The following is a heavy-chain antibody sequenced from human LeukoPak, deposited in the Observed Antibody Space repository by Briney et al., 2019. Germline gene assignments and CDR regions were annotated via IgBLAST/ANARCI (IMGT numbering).Heavy chain of an antibody. CDR1: GGSIGGYY. CDR2: RYASGTA. Sequence: SETLSLTCSVSGGSIGGYYWSWVRQPPGKGLEWIGYRYASGTANYNPSLGSRLTISIDTSKNRFSLTLRSVTAADTAVYSCAREVVYSYGDSGRRDAMDVWGQGTTVIVSS. V-gene: IGHV4-59*01. CDR3: AREVVYSYGDSGRRDAMDV. D-gene: IGHD4-17*01. J-gene: IGHJ6*02.